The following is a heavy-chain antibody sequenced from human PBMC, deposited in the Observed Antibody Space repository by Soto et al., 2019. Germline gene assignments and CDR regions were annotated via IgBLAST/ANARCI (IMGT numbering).Heavy chain of an antibody. D-gene: IGHD3-16*02. Sequence: PGESLKISCQGSGYNFDTYWIGWVRQVPGKGLEWMGIIYPGDSDTRYSPSFQGQVTISADRSINTAYVQWNSLKASDTAIYYCARPVQYRSLSDYAMDVWGQGTMVTVSS. CDR2: IYPGDSDT. CDR3: ARPVQYRSLSDYAMDV. CDR1: GYNFDTYW. V-gene: IGHV5-51*01. J-gene: IGHJ6*02.